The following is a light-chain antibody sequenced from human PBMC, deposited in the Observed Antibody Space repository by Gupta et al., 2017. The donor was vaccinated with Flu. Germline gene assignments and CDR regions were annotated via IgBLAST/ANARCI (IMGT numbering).Light chain of an antibody. V-gene: IGKV1-9*01. CDR2: AAS. CDR3: QQIHSNPPFT. J-gene: IGKJ2*01. Sequence: DIQLPQSPSFLPASVGNRVPITCRASQDIRYYLAWDQQKPGMAPELLIYAASTLQSRVPSRFSGSGSGTEFTLTISSRQPEDFGTYYCQQIHSNPPFTFGQGTKLEIK. CDR1: QDIRYY.